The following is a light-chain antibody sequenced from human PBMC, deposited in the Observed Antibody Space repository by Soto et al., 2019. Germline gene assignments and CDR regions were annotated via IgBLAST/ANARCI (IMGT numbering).Light chain of an antibody. CDR2: GAS. CDR3: QQYGSSPHT. Sequence: EIVLTQSPGTLSLSPGERPTLSSRASQSVSSSYLAWYQQKPGQAPRLLIYGASSRATGIPDRFSGSGSGTDFTLTISRLEPEDFAVYYCQQYGSSPHTFGGGTKVDIK. V-gene: IGKV3-20*01. J-gene: IGKJ4*01. CDR1: QSVSSSY.